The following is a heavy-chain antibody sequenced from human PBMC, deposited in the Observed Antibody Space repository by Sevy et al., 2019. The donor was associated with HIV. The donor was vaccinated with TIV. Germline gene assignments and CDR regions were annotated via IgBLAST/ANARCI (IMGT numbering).Heavy chain of an antibody. V-gene: IGHV3-30*18. Sequence: RGSLRLSCVADGFSFSRHGMHWARQAPGKGLEWVAVISDDGSDKEYAESVKGRFTVSRDNSKDTVYLQMNRLRLDDTAVYYCANSRGRYEGSSWLYYYYIMDVWGQGTTVTVSS. J-gene: IGHJ6*02. CDR2: ISDDGSDK. CDR1: GFSFSRHG. CDR3: ANSRGRYEGSSWLYYYYIMDV. D-gene: IGHD6-13*01.